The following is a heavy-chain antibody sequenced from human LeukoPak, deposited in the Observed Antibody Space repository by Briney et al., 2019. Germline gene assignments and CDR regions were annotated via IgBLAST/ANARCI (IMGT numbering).Heavy chain of an antibody. CDR3: ARRGVVVAATNFDY. V-gene: IGHV4-34*01. Sequence: SETLSLTCAVYGGSFSGYYWSWIRQPPGKGLEWIGEINHSGSTNYNPSLKSRVTISVDTSKNQFPLKLSSVTAADTAVYYCARRGVVVAATNFDYWGQGTLVTVSS. D-gene: IGHD2-15*01. J-gene: IGHJ4*02. CDR2: INHSGST. CDR1: GGSFSGYY.